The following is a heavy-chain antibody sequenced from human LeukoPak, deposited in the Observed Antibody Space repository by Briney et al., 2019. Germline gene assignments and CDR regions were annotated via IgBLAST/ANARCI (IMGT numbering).Heavy chain of an antibody. D-gene: IGHD1-26*01. V-gene: IGHV4-61*02. J-gene: IGHJ4*02. CDR2: IYTSGST. CDR3: ARAFIRGTNYFDY. CDR1: GGSISSGSYY. Sequence: PSQTLSLTCTVSGGSISSGSYYWSWIRQPAGKGLEWIGRIYTSGSTNYNPSLKSRVTISVDTSKNQFSLKLSSVTAADTAEYYCARAFIRGTNYFDYWGQGTLVTVSS.